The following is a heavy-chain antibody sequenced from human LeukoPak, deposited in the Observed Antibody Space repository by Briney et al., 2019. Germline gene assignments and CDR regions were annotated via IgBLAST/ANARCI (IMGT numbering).Heavy chain of an antibody. Sequence: ASVKVSCKASGYTFSGYYLHWVRQAPGQGLEWMGWINPNSGGTKYTQQFQGGVTMTRDTSTSTVYMELTRLRSDDTAIYYCAREGSGGSLTRSRHYYSYMDVWGKGTTVT. D-gene: IGHD1-26*01. J-gene: IGHJ6*03. CDR2: INPNSGGT. CDR1: GYTFSGYY. V-gene: IGHV1-2*02. CDR3: AREGSGGSLTRSRHYYSYMDV.